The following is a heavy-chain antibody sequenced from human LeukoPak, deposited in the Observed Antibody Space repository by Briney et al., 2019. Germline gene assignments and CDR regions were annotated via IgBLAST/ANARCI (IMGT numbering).Heavy chain of an antibody. D-gene: IGHD6-13*01. CDR1: GGTFSSYA. CDR2: IIPIFGTA. J-gene: IGHJ5*02. Sequence: ASVKVPCKASGGTFSSYAISWVRQAPGQGLEWMGGIIPIFGTANYAQKFQGRVTITADKSTSTAYMELSSLRSEDTAVYYCARQSSSWQRRFDPWGQGTLVTVSS. V-gene: IGHV1-69*06. CDR3: ARQSSSWQRRFDP.